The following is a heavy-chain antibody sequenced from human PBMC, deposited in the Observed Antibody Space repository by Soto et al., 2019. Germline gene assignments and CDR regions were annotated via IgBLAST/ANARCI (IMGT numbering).Heavy chain of an antibody. J-gene: IGHJ3*02. CDR2: ISYDGSNQ. CDR3: AKSWSGSHGAFDM. CDR1: GFIFRTYG. D-gene: IGHD2-8*02. Sequence: QVQLVESGGGVVQPGRSLRLSCAASGFIFRTYGMHWVRRAPGKGLEGVAVISYDGSNQYYDDSVKGRFTISRDNSKNTLYLQMNSLRVEDTAVYYCAKSWSGSHGAFDMWGQGTMVTVSA. V-gene: IGHV3-30*18.